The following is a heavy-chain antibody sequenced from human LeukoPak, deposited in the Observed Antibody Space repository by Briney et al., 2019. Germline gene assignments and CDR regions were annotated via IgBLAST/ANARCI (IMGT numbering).Heavy chain of an antibody. CDR2: IYYSGST. CDR3: ARGGSPDFDWLLFHY. J-gene: IGHJ4*02. Sequence: SQTLSLTCTVSGGSLSSGDYYWSWIRQPPGKGLEWIGYIYYSGSTYYNPSLKSRVTISVDTSKNQFSLKLSSVTAADTAVYYCARGGSPDFDWLLFHYWGQGTLVTVSS. CDR1: GGSLSSGDYY. D-gene: IGHD3-9*01. V-gene: IGHV4-30-4*01.